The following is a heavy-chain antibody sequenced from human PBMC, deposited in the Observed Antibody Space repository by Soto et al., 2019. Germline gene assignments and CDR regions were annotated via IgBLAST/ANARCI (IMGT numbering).Heavy chain of an antibody. CDR2: IIPIFGTA. J-gene: IGHJ6*02. V-gene: IGHV1-69*06. Sequence: SVKVSCKASGGTFSRYAISWVRQAPGQRLEWMGGIIPIFGTANYAQKFQGRATITADKSTSTGYMELSSLRSEDTAVYYCARSYGSGSYYNDYYYGMDVWGQGTTVTVSS. CDR1: GGTFSRYA. CDR3: ARSYGSGSYYNDYYYGMDV. D-gene: IGHD3-10*01.